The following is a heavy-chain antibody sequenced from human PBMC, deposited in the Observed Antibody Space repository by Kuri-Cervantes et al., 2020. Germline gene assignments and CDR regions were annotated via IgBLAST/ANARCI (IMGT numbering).Heavy chain of an antibody. J-gene: IGHJ6*02. CDR2: IWYDGSNK. Sequence: GESLKISCAASGFTFSSYGMHWVRQAPGKGLEWVAVIWYDGSNKYYADSVKGRFTISRDNSKNTLYLQMNSLRAEDTAVYYCARGGHGSGTYYSYYYYGMDVWGQGTTVTVSS. D-gene: IGHD3-10*01. V-gene: IGHV3-33*01. CDR1: GFTFSSYG. CDR3: ARGGHGSGTYYSYYYYGMDV.